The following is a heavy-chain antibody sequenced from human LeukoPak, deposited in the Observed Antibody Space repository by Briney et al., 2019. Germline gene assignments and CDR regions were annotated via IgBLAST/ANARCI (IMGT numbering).Heavy chain of an antibody. CDR1: GFSIGNYG. CDR2: ISHDGGAK. Sequence: GGSLRLSCGVSGFSIGNYGMHWIRQAPDKGLEWVAMISHDGGAKYYGDSVKGRLTISRDNSDNTLYLQMNSLRVEDTAVYYCARPPRGVWGQGTTVTVSS. CDR3: ARPPRGV. V-gene: IGHV3-30*03. J-gene: IGHJ6*02.